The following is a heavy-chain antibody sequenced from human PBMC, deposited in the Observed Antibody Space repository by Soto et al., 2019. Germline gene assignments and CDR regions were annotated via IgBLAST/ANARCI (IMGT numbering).Heavy chain of an antibody. CDR1: GFTFSNVW. D-gene: IGHD6-19*01. J-gene: IGHJ4*02. V-gene: IGHV3-15*07. CDR3: SPLALEYSRGWYEFSD. CDR2: IKSKTDGGTT. Sequence: EVQLVESGGGLVKPGGSLRLSCAASGFTFSNVWMNWVRQAPGKGLEWVGRIKSKTDGGTTDYAAPVKGRFTISREYLKNTLYLQKNRLKTEDTAVYFCSPLALEYSRGWYEFSDWGQGTLVTVSS.